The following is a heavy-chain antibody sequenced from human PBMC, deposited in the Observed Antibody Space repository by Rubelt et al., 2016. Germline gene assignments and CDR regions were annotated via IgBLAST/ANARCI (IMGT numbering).Heavy chain of an antibody. CDR3: ARDKTSSSWYDFRVYGMDV. J-gene: IGHJ6*02. V-gene: IGHV3-30*04. CDR1: GFTFSSYA. D-gene: IGHD6-13*01. Sequence: QVQLVESGGGVVQPGRSLRLSCAASGFTFSSYAMHWVRQAPGKGLEWVAVISYDGSNKYYADSVKGRFTISRDNSKNPLYLQMNSLRAEDTAVYYCARDKTSSSWYDFRVYGMDVWGQGTTVTVSS. CDR2: ISYDGSNK.